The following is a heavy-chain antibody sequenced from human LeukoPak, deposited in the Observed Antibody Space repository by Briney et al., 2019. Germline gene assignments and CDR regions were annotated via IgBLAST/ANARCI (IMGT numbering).Heavy chain of an antibody. J-gene: IGHJ3*02. Sequence: GASVKVSCKASGGTFSSYAISWVRQAPGQGLEWMGGIIPIFGTANYAQKFQGRVTITADESTSTAYMELSSLRSEDTAVYYCARERISSAVPAAMSAFDIWGQGTMVTVSS. CDR1: GGTFSSYA. D-gene: IGHD2-2*01. CDR2: IIPIFGTA. CDR3: ARERISSAVPAAMSAFDI. V-gene: IGHV1-69*01.